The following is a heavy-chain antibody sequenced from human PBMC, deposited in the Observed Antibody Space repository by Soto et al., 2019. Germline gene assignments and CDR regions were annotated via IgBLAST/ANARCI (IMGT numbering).Heavy chain of an antibody. D-gene: IGHD3-3*01. V-gene: IGHV3-23*01. CDR3: AIVGSPGSGYYPYYFDY. J-gene: IGHJ4*02. Sequence: GGSLRLSCAASGFTFSSYAMSWVRQAPGKGLEWVSAISGSGGSTYYADSVKGRFTISRDNSKNTLYLQMNSLRAEDTAVYYCAIVGSPGSGYYPYYFDYWGQGTLVTVSS. CDR1: GFTFSSYA. CDR2: ISGSGGST.